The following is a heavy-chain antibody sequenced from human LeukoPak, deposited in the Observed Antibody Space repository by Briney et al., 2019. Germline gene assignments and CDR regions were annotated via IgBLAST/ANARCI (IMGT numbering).Heavy chain of an antibody. D-gene: IGHD3-10*01. CDR3: ARDFGSGSYYNVAFDY. J-gene: IGHJ4*02. CDR1: GFTFSSYG. V-gene: IGHV3-33*01. Sequence: GGSLRLSCAASGFTFSSYGMHWVRQAPGKGLEWVAVIWYDGSENYYADSVKGRFTISRDNSKNTLYLQMNSLRAEDTAVYYCARDFGSGSYYNVAFDYWGQGTPVTVSP. CDR2: IWYDGSEN.